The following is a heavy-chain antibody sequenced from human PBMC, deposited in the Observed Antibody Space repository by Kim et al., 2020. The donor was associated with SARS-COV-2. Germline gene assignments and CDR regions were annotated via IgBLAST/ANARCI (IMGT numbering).Heavy chain of an antibody. D-gene: IGHD4-17*01. CDR1: GGTFSSYA. Sequence: SVKVSCKASGGTFSSYAISWVRQAPGQGLEWMGGIIPIFGTANYAQKFQGRVTITADESTSTAYMELSSLRSEDTAVYYCATVLSDYGDYVDYWGQGTLVTVSS. CDR2: IIPIFGTA. J-gene: IGHJ4*02. CDR3: ATVLSDYGDYVDY. V-gene: IGHV1-69*13.